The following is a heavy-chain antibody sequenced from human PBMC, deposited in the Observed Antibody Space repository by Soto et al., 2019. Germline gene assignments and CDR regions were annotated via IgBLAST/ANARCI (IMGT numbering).Heavy chain of an antibody. Sequence: QVQLVQSGAEVKKPGSSVKVSCKASGGTFSSYAINWVRQAPGQGREWMGGIIPIFGTADYAQKFQGRVTITADESTSTAYMELSSLRSADTAVYYCASRITGSPNSYYGMDVWGQGTTVTVSS. D-gene: IGHD1-20*01. V-gene: IGHV1-69*12. CDR2: IIPIFGTA. J-gene: IGHJ6*02. CDR1: GGTFSSYA. CDR3: ASRITGSPNSYYGMDV.